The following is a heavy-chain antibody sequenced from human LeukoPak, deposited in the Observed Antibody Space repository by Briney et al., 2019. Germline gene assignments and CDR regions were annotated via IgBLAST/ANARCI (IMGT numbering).Heavy chain of an antibody. CDR1: GFTLSSYE. CDR2: ITGSGGDI. V-gene: IGHV3-48*03. CDR3: ARGSYYYDTTVYYAPDF. J-gene: IGHJ4*02. D-gene: IGHD3-22*01. Sequence: PGGSLRLSCVASGFTLSSYEMNWVRQAPGKGLEWVSYITGSGGDISYADSVKGRFTISRDNAKNSLYLQMNSLRAEDTAVYYCARGSYYYDTTVYYAPDFWGQGTLVTVSS.